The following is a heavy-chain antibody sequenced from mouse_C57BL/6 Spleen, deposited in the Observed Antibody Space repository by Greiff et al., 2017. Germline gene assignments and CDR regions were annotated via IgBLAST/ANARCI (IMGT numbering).Heavy chain of an antibody. CDR1: GYTFTSYW. CDR3: ARGALRSPYGYFDV. D-gene: IGHD1-1*01. V-gene: IGHV1-69*01. Sequence: VQLQQPGAELVMPGASVKLSCKASGYTFTSYWMHWVKQRPGQGLEWIGEIDPSDSYTNYNQKFKGKSTLTVDKSSSTAYMQLSSLTSEDSAVYYCARGALRSPYGYFDVWGTGTTVTVSS. CDR2: IDPSDSYT. J-gene: IGHJ1*03.